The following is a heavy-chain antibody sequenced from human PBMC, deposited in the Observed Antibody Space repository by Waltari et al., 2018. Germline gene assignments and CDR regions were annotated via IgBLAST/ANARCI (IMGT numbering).Heavy chain of an antibody. D-gene: IGHD5-12*01. Sequence: QVQLVQSGAEVKKPGSSVKVSCKASGGTFSSYAISWVRQAPGQGLAWMGGIIPIFGTAKNAKKFKGRVTITADESTSTAYMELSSLRSEDTAVYYCARGDGYQVYYFDYWGQGTLVTVSS. CDR2: IIPIFGTA. CDR3: ARGDGYQVYYFDY. J-gene: IGHJ4*02. V-gene: IGHV1-69*12. CDR1: GGTFSSYA.